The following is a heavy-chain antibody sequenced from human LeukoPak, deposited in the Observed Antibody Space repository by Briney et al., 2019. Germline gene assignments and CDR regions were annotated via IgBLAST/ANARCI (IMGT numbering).Heavy chain of an antibody. Sequence: GGSLRLSCAASGFTVSSIYMSWVRQAPGKGLEWVSVIYEGGNTYYAPSVEGRFTISRDNSKNTLYLQMNSLRAEDTAVYYCVRAGDMINFQHWGQGTLVTVSS. J-gene: IGHJ1*01. CDR1: GFTVSSIY. CDR2: IYEGGNT. CDR3: VRAGDMINFQH. V-gene: IGHV3-66*01. D-gene: IGHD3-22*01.